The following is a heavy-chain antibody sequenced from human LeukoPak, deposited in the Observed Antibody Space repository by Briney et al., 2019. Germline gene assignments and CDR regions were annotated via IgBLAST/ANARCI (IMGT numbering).Heavy chain of an antibody. J-gene: IGHJ4*02. Sequence: SETLSLTCTVSGGSIGNYYWSWIRQPPGKGLEWIAFICNTGTTSYNPSLKSRVTLSVDTSKHQFSLKLTSVTAADAAVYYCASSVGSTDYWGQGTLVTVSS. V-gene: IGHV4-59*12. CDR2: ICNTGTT. CDR1: GGSIGNYY. CDR3: ASSVGSTDY. D-gene: IGHD1-26*01.